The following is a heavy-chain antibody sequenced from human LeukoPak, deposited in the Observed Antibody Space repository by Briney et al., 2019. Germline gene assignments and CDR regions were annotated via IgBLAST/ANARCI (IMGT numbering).Heavy chain of an antibody. Sequence: GASVNVSCKASGYTFTSYDINWVRQATGQGLEWMGWMNPNSGNTGYAQKFQGRVTVTRNTSISTAYMELSSLRSEDTAVYYCARGRFVYYYDSSGYYYSWFDPWGQGTLVTVSS. CDR1: GYTFTSYD. J-gene: IGHJ5*02. V-gene: IGHV1-8*01. D-gene: IGHD3-22*01. CDR2: MNPNSGNT. CDR3: ARGRFVYYYDSSGYYYSWFDP.